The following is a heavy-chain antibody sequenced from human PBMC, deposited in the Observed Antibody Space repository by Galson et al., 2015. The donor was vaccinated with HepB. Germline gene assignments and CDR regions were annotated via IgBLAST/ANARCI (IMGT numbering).Heavy chain of an antibody. CDR3: ARLGGGMTTSLYYYYYMDV. V-gene: IGHV5-51*03. CDR2: IFPGDSDT. Sequence: QSGAEVKKPGGSLKISCTASGYSFTTHWIGWVRQMPGKGLEWMGIIFPGDSDTRYSPSFQGQVTMSVDKSISTAYLQWSSLKAADTAMYYCARLGGGMTTSLYYYYYMDVWGQETTVTVSS. D-gene: IGHD3-16*01. CDR1: GYSFTTHW. J-gene: IGHJ6*03.